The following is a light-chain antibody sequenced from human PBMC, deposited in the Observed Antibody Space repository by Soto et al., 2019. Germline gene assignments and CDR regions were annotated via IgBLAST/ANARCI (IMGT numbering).Light chain of an antibody. Sequence: QSVLTQPASVSGSPGQPITISCTGTSSDVGSYNLVSWYQHHPGKAPKVMIYEVNKRPSGVPDRFSGSKSGNTASLTVSGLQAEDEADYYCSSYAGSSNVFGTGTKVTVL. V-gene: IGLV2-14*02. CDR1: SSDVGSYNL. CDR3: SSYAGSSNV. CDR2: EVN. J-gene: IGLJ1*01.